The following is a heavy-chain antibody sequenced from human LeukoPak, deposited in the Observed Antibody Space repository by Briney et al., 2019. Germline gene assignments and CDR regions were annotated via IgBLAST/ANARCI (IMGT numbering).Heavy chain of an antibody. D-gene: IGHD3-16*01. Sequence: GESLRLSCATSGFSFNRRGMNWVRHPPGKGLEWVSCISPRSETIYYAESVKGRFTVSRDDSKDSLYLQMHTLRAEDTAVYYCARIDGPTVFTYYMDLWGKGTTVTVAS. V-gene: IGHV3-48*04. CDR1: GFSFNRRG. CDR3: ARIDGPTVFTYYMDL. J-gene: IGHJ6*03. CDR2: ISPRSETI.